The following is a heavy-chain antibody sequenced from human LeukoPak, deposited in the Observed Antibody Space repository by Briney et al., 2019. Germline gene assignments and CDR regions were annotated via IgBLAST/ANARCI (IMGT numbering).Heavy chain of an antibody. CDR1: GFTFSNYA. CDR2: ISGTAGNT. J-gene: IGHJ4*02. CDR3: ARALGDDARGYYYGDY. V-gene: IGHV3-23*01. D-gene: IGHD3-22*01. Sequence: GGSLRLSCAASGFTFSNYAMSWVRQAPGKGLEWVSSISGTAGNTYYADSVKGRFTISRDNSKNTLYLQINSLRAEDTAVYYCARALGDDARGYYYGDYWGQGTLVTASS.